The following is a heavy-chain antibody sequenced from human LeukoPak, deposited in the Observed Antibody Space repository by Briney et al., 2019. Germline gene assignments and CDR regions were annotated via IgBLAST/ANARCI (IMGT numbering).Heavy chain of an antibody. D-gene: IGHD3-22*01. CDR2: IYYSGST. CDR3: ARHIAYYYDSSGYLGDAFDI. V-gene: IGHV4-59*08. J-gene: IGHJ3*02. CDR1: GGSISSYY. Sequence: SETLSLTCTVSGGSISSYYWSWIRQPPGKGLEWIGYIYYSGSTNYNPSLKSRVTISVDTSKNQFSLKLSSVTAADTAVYYCARHIAYYYDSSGYLGDAFDIWGQGTMVNVSS.